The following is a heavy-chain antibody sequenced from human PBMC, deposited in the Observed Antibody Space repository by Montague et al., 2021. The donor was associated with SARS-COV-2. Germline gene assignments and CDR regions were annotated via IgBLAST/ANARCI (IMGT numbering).Heavy chain of an antibody. CDR1: GGSISNYY. Sequence: SETLSLTCAVSGGSISNYYWSWIRQPPGRGLEWIAYIYDSGNAEYNPSLKSRVTILVDTSKNQFSLKLSSVTAADTAVYYCAAQTDYYYYSLDVWGQGTTATVS. CDR3: AAQTDYYYYSLDV. J-gene: IGHJ6*02. CDR2: IYDSGNA. V-gene: IGHV4-59*08.